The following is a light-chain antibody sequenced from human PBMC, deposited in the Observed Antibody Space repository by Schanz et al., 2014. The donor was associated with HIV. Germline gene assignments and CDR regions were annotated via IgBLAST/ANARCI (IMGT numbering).Light chain of an antibody. CDR1: SSDVGGYNY. CDR2: DVS. J-gene: IGLJ3*02. V-gene: IGLV2-8*01. CDR3: GSCSPTNTCT. Sequence: QSALTQPPSASGSPGQSVTISCIGTSSDVGGYNYVSWYQQHPGKAPKLMIYDVSKRPSGVPDRFSGSKSGNTASLTISGLQAEDEADYYCGSCSPTNTCTFGGGTKLTVL.